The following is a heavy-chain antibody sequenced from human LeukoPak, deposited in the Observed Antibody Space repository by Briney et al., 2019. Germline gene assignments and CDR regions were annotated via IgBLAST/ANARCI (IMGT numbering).Heavy chain of an antibody. CDR1: GYTFTSYG. CDR3: AKEYDILTGYSLYGMDV. Sequence: ASVKVSCKASGYTFTSYGISWVRQAPGQGLEWMGWISAYNGNTNYAQKLQGRVTMTTDTSTSTAYMELRSLRSDDTALYYCAKEYDILTGYSLYGMDVWGQGTTVTVSS. CDR2: ISAYNGNT. D-gene: IGHD3-9*01. J-gene: IGHJ6*02. V-gene: IGHV1-18*01.